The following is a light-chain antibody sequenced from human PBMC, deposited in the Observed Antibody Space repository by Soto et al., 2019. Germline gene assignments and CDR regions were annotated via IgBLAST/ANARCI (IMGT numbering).Light chain of an antibody. CDR3: QQYNSWPLT. CDR2: DAS. J-gene: IGKJ4*01. Sequence: DIQMTQSPSSLSASVGDRVTITCQASQNINNYLNWYQQKPGRAPKLLIYDASNLEAGVPSRFRGSGSGTDFTFTISRLQPEDIATYYCQQYNSWPLTFGGGTTVEIK. V-gene: IGKV1-33*01. CDR1: QNINNY.